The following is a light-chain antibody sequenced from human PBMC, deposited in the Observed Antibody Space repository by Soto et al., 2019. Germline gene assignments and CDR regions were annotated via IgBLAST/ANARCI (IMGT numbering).Light chain of an antibody. Sequence: QSVLTQPASVSGSPGQSITISSTRTSSDVGAYNYDSWYQQYPGEAPKVIIYDVSHRPAGVSNRFSGSKSGNTASLTISGLQTQDEADYYCSSYTSATTYVFGTGTKVTVL. J-gene: IGLJ1*01. CDR3: SSYTSATTYV. CDR2: DVS. V-gene: IGLV2-14*01. CDR1: SSDVGAYNY.